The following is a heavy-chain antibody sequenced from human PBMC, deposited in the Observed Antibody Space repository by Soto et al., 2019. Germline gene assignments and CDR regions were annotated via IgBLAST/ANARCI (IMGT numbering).Heavy chain of an antibody. CDR1: GGSISSGGYY. Sequence: ASETLSLTCTVSGGSISSGGYYWSWIRQHPGKGLEWIGYIYYSGSTNYNPSLKSRVTISVDTSKNQFSLKLSSVTAADTAVYYCARHMDSWAMAHSPPLYHYMDVWGKGTTVTVSS. D-gene: IGHD5-18*01. J-gene: IGHJ6*03. CDR3: ARHMDSWAMAHSPPLYHYMDV. V-gene: IGHV4-61*08. CDR2: IYYSGST.